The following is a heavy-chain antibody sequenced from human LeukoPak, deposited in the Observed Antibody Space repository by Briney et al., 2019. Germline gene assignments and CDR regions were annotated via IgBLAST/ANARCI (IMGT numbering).Heavy chain of an antibody. Sequence: ASVKVSCKASGYTFTGYYMHWVRQAPGQGLEWMGWINPNSGGTNYPQKFQGRVTMTRDTSISTAYMELSRLRSDDTAVYYCARAAPYYYDSSGYQSDLWGRGTLVTVSS. CDR1: GYTFTGYY. V-gene: IGHV1-2*02. D-gene: IGHD3-22*01. CDR2: INPNSGGT. CDR3: ARAAPYYYDSSGYQSDL. J-gene: IGHJ2*01.